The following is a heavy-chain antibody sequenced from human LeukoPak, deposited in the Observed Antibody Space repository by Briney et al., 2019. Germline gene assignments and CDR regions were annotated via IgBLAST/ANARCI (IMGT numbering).Heavy chain of an antibody. V-gene: IGHV3-21*01. CDR3: AREVLMGPRYFDY. J-gene: IGHJ4*02. CDR1: GFTFSDYS. D-gene: IGHD3-10*01. Sequence: PGGSLRPSCAASGFTFSDYSMNWVRQAPGKGLEWVSSISSGSTYIYYADSVKGRFTIFRDNAKNSLYLQMNSLRAEDTAVYYCAREVLMGPRYFDYWGQGTLVTVSS. CDR2: ISSGSTYI.